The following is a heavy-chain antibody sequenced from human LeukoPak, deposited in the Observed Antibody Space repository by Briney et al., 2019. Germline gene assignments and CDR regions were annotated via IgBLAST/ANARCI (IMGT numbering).Heavy chain of an antibody. D-gene: IGHD6-13*01. Sequence: TGGSLRLSCAASGFTFSDHYMDWVRQAPGKGLEWVGRTRNKPNSYTTEYAASVKGRFTISRDDSKSIAYLQMNSLKTEDTGVYYCTRDSRSGCSSRGGDYWGQGTLVTVSS. V-gene: IGHV3-72*01. J-gene: IGHJ4*02. CDR2: TRNKPNSYTT. CDR1: GFTFSDHY. CDR3: TRDSRSGCSSRGGDY.